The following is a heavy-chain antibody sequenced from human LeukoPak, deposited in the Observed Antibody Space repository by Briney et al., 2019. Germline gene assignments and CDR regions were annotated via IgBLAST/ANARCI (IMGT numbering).Heavy chain of an antibody. CDR1: GGSISSGSYY. CDR2: IYTSGST. D-gene: IGHD6-13*01. CDR3: ARELISRCSSSWYYFDY. Sequence: PSETLSLTCTVSGGSISSGSYYWSWIRQPAGKGLEWIGRIYTSGSTSYNPSLKSRVTISVDTSKNQFSLKLSSVTAADTAVYYCARELISRCSSSWYYFDYWGQGTLVTVSS. J-gene: IGHJ4*02. V-gene: IGHV4-61*02.